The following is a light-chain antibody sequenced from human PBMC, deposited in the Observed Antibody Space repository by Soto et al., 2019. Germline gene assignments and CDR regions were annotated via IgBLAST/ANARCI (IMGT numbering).Light chain of an antibody. V-gene: IGLV2-23*01. J-gene: IGLJ1*01. CDR1: NSDVGTHNL. Sequence: QSALTQPASVSGSLGQSITISCTGTNSDVGTHNLVSWYQQHPGKAPKLIIYEGTKRPSGVSNRFSGSKSGNTASLTISGLQAEDEADYYCCSYALLFGTGTKGTVL. CDR3: CSYALL. CDR2: EGT.